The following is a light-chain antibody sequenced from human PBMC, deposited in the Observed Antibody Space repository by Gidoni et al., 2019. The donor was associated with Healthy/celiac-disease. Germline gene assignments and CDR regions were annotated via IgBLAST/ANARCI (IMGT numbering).Light chain of an antibody. J-gene: IGLJ1*01. V-gene: IGLV2-14*01. CDR3: SSYTSSSTLNV. CDR1: SSDVGGYNY. CDR2: EVS. Sequence: QSALTQPASVSGSPGQSITISCPGTSSDVGGYNYVSWYQQPPGKAPKLRIYEVSNRPSGVSNRFSGSKSGNTASLTISGLQAEDEADYYCSSYTSSSTLNVFGTGTKVTVL.